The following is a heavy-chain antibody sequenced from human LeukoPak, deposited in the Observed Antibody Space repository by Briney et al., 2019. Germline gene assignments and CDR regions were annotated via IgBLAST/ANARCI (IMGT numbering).Heavy chain of an antibody. J-gene: IGHJ4*02. CDR2: IKRDGSEK. Sequence: GGSLRLSCAASGFMFSSYWMGWVRQAPGKGLEGVANIKRDGSEKYYEDSVKGRFTISRDNAQNSLYLQMNSLRDEDTAVYYCARDKEAAVDFWSGYYPLWGQGTLVTVSS. CDR1: GFMFSSYW. D-gene: IGHD3-3*01. CDR3: ARDKEAAVDFWSGYYPL. V-gene: IGHV3-7*01.